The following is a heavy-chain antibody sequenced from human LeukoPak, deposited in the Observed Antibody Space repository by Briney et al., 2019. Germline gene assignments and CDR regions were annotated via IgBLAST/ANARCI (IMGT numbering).Heavy chain of an antibody. D-gene: IGHD6-25*01. J-gene: IGHJ1*01. Sequence: SETLSLTCIASGFSISNNNYWGWIRQSPGKGLEWMGSIHHSGNRFESGSTHYNPSLRGRVTVSADPSKNQFSLTLSSVTAADTAVYFCARNASSGFFNDWSQGTLVTVS. V-gene: IGHV4-38-2*02. CDR1: GFSISNNNY. CDR3: ARNASSGFFND. CDR2: IHHSGNRFESGST.